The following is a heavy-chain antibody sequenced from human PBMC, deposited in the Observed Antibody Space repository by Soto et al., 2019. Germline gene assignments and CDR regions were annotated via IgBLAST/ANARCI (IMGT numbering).Heavy chain of an antibody. CDR1: RFPFSTAS. V-gene: IGHV3-15*01. J-gene: IGHJ4*02. CDR2: IKTKXNGGPT. D-gene: IGHD6-19*01. Sequence: GGSIRFSCAASRFPFSTASMTWVRQSPWKRLELVGRIKTKXNGGPTGYGAPVKGRFTISRDDSKNTLYLQVNRLKTEEPAVYYCNTAGIGVAMSTWYYFYYGGEGTLVTVTS. CDR3: NTAGIGVAMSTWYYFYY.